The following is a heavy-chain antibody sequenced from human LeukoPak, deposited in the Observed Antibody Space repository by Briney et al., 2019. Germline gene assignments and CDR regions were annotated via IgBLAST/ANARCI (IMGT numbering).Heavy chain of an antibody. CDR3: ARAGSGARWFDP. Sequence: SQNLSLTCAVSGGSISSGGYSWSWIRQPPGKGLEWIGYIYHSGSTYYNPSLKSRVTISVDRSKNQFSLKLSSVTAADTAVYYCARAGSGARWFDPWGQGTLVTVSS. V-gene: IGHV4-30-2*01. CDR1: GGSISSGGYS. D-gene: IGHD3-10*01. CDR2: IYHSGST. J-gene: IGHJ5*02.